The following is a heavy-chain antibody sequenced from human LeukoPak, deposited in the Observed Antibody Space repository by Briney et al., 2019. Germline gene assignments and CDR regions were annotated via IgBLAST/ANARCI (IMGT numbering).Heavy chain of an antibody. CDR2: INHSGST. Sequence: SETLSLTCAVYGGSFSGYYWSWIRQPPGKGLEWIGEINHSGSTNYNPSLKSRVTISVDTSKNQFSLKLSSVTAADTAVYYCARGSDCSGGSCYSGDFRNYYYYYYMDVWGKGTTVTVSS. J-gene: IGHJ6*03. V-gene: IGHV4-34*01. D-gene: IGHD2-15*01. CDR3: ARGSDCSGGSCYSGDFRNYYYYYYMDV. CDR1: GGSFSGYY.